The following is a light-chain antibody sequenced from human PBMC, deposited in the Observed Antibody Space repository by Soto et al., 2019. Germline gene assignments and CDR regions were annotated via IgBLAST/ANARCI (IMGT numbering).Light chain of an antibody. J-gene: IGKJ1*01. V-gene: IGKV1-5*01. CDR2: DAS. Sequence: DIQMTQSPSTLSAYVGDRVTITCRASQSISSWLAWYQQKPGKAPKLLIYDASSLESGVPSRFSGSGSGTEFTLTISSLQPDDFATYYCQQYNSYSWTSGQGTKADIK. CDR3: QQYNSYSWT. CDR1: QSISSW.